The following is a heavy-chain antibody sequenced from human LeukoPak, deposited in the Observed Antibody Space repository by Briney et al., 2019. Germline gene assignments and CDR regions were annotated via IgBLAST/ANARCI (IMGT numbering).Heavy chain of an antibody. D-gene: IGHD4-17*01. V-gene: IGHV3-11*01. J-gene: IGHJ4*02. CDR2: ISNSGSSI. Sequence: PGGSLRLSCAASGFTFSDSYMTWIRQAPGKGLEGVSYISNSGSSIYYADSVKGRFTTSRDNAKSSLYLQMNSLRAEDTAVYYCARGGYGDYGVDFDYWGQGTLVTVSS. CDR3: ARGGYGDYGVDFDY. CDR1: GFTFSDSY.